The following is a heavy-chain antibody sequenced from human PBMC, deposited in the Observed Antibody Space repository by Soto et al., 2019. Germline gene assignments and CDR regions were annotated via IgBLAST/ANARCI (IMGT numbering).Heavy chain of an antibody. CDR1: GFSFNSNA. Sequence: GGSLRLSCTASGFSFNSNAMSWVRQAPGKGLEWVSVISGSGGVTFYADSVKGRFFISRDNSKNTMFLQMNSLRADDTALYYCARPRSVTAFYYGMDVWGQGTTVTVSS. CDR2: ISGSGGVT. D-gene: IGHD2-21*02. V-gene: IGHV3-23*01. CDR3: ARPRSVTAFYYGMDV. J-gene: IGHJ6*02.